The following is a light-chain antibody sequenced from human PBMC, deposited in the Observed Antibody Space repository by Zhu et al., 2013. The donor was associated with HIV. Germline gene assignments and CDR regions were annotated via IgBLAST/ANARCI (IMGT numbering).Light chain of an antibody. CDR2: GAS. CDR1: QSVSSS. Sequence: EIVMTQSPDTLSVSPGERATLSCRASQSVSSSLAWYQQKPGQAPRLLIYGASTRATGIPARFSGTGSGTEFTLTISSLQSEDFAVYYCQQYNDWPPWTFGQGTKVEIK. CDR3: QQYNDWPPWT. J-gene: IGKJ1*01. V-gene: IGKV3-15*01.